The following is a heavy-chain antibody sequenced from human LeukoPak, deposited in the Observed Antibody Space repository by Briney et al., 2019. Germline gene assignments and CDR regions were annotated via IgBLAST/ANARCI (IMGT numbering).Heavy chain of an antibody. CDR3: AKGSSGYFFDL. J-gene: IGHJ4*02. D-gene: IGHD3-22*01. CDR1: GFIFTNYG. CDR2: ISNDGGGT. Sequence: GGSLRLSCTASGFIFTNYGLIWVRQAPGKGLEWVSAISNDGGGTNYADFVKGRFTISRDNSKNTLFLQMNSLRAEDTALYYCAKGSSGYFFDLWGQGTLVTVSS. V-gene: IGHV3-23*01.